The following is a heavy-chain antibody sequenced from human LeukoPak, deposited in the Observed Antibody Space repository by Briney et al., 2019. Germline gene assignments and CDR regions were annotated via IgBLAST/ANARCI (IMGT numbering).Heavy chain of an antibody. J-gene: IGHJ4*02. CDR3: ARDKVGGSGLGSFDY. CDR1: GYTFTSYY. CDR2: INPSGGST. V-gene: IGHV1-46*03. D-gene: IGHD3-10*01. Sequence: GASVKVSCKASGYTFTSYYMHWVRQTPGQGLEWMGIINPSGGSTSYAQKFQGRVTMTRDTSTSTVYMELSSLRSEDTAVYYCARDKVGGSGLGSFDYWGQGTLVTVSS.